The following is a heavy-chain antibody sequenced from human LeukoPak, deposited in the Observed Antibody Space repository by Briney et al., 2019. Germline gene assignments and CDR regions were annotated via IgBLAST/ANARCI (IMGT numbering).Heavy chain of an antibody. CDR3: ARDSSGPLNWFDP. CDR1: GYTFSDYY. V-gene: IGHV1-2*02. CDR2: IHPNSDDT. J-gene: IGHJ5*02. Sequence: ASVKVSCKAPGYTFSDYYIHWVRQAPGQGLEWMGSIHPNSDDTNYSQKFQGRVTMTRDTSMKTAYMELSRLTSDDTAVYYCARDSSGPLNWFDPWGQGTLVTVSS. D-gene: IGHD6-25*01.